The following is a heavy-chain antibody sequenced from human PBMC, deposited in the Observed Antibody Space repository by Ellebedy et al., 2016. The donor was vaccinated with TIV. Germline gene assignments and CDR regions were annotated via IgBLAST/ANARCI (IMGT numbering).Heavy chain of an antibody. J-gene: IGHJ4*02. CDR2: IYSGGST. D-gene: IGHD4-23*01. CDR3: ARGSTVVTPAFDY. Sequence: GESLKISCAASGFTVSSNYMSWVRQAPGKGLEWVSVIYSGGSTYYADSVKGRFTISRDNSKNTLYLQMNSLRVEDTAVYYCARGSTVVTPAFDYWGQGTLVTVSS. V-gene: IGHV3-66*01. CDR1: GFTVSSNY.